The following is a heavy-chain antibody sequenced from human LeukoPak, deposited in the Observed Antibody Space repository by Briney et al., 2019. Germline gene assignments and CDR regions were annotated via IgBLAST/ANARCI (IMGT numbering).Heavy chain of an antibody. J-gene: IGHJ3*02. CDR2: INRDGSGT. CDR1: GCSFSYFW. D-gene: IGHD1-26*01. CDR3: TRELEYRGSPDDAFDI. Sequence: GGSLRLSCAASGCSFSYFWMHWVRQAPGKGLVWVSRINRDGSGTSYADSVKGRFTISRDNAKNTLSLQMNSLRAEDTAVYYCTRELEYRGSPDDAFDIWGQGTMVTVSS. V-gene: IGHV3-74*01.